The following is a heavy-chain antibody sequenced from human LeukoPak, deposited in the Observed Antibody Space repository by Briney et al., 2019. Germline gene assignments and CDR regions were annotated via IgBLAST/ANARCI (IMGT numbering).Heavy chain of an antibody. D-gene: IGHD1-7*01. CDR1: GGSISSSSYY. Sequence: SETLSLTCTVSGGSISSSSYYWGWIRQPPGKGLEWIGSIYYSGSTYYNPSLKSRVTISVDTSKNQFSLKLSSVTAADTAVYYCARRITATQGGGFDIWGQGTMVTVSS. CDR2: IYYSGST. V-gene: IGHV4-39*07. CDR3: ARRITATQGGGFDI. J-gene: IGHJ3*02.